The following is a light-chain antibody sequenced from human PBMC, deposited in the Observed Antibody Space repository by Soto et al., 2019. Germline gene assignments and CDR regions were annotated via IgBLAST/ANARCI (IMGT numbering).Light chain of an antibody. V-gene: IGLV1-40*01. CDR3: QSYDNSLSGHVV. CDR1: SSNIGAGYD. Sequence: QSVLTQPHSVSGAPGQRVTISCTGSSSNIGAGYDVYWYQQLPGTAPKLVIYDNSNRPSGVPDRFSGSKSGTSASLAITGLQAEDEADYYCQSYDNSLSGHVVFGGGTKLTVL. J-gene: IGLJ2*01. CDR2: DNS.